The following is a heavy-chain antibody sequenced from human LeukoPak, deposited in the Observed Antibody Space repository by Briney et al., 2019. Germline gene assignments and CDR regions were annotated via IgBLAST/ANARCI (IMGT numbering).Heavy chain of an antibody. V-gene: IGHV4-59*08. CDR1: GSSSSCIH. J-gene: IGHJ4*02. Sequence: PSETLSLTCCGYGSSSSCIHWRWLRQSPGRTLEWIGHIYNGRSTNYNPSLTSRVTISVDTSKNQFSLRMTSVTAADTAIYYCAQTTRWPGFDFWGPGALVTVSS. D-gene: IGHD1-14*01. CDR2: IYNGRST. CDR3: AQTTRWPGFDF.